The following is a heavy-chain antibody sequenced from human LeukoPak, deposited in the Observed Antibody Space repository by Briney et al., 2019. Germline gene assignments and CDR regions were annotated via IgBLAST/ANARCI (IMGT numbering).Heavy chain of an antibody. CDR2: IYPAHSDT. CDR3: ARDFFGSGEYFDN. CDR1: GYHFATFW. V-gene: IGHV5-51*01. Sequence: GESLKTPCKCSGYHFATFWIGWVRQMPGKGLEGIGFIYPAHSDTRYSPSFEGHVSSSADKSSHTGYRQWNTLKASGTAMYFCARDFFGSGEYFDNWGQGTLVTV. J-gene: IGHJ4*02. D-gene: IGHD3-10*01.